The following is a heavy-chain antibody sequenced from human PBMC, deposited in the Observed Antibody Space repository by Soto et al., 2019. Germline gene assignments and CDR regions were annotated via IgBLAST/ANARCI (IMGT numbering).Heavy chain of an antibody. V-gene: IGHV3-72*01. CDR2: TRNKANSYTT. CDR3: ARTQFYGDLDY. Sequence: EVQLVESGGGLVQPGGSLRLSCAASGFTFSDHYMDWVRQAPGKGLEWVGRTRNKANSYTTEYAASVKGRFTISRDDSKNSLYLQMNSLKTEDTAVYYCARTQFYGDLDYWGQGTLVTVSS. CDR1: GFTFSDHY. J-gene: IGHJ4*02. D-gene: IGHD4-17*01.